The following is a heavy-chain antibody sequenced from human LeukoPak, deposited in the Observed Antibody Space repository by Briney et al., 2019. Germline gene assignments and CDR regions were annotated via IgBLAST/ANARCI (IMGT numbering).Heavy chain of an antibody. Sequence: ASVKVSCKASGYTFTGYYMHWVRQAPGQGLEWMGWINPNSGGTNYAQKFQGRVTMTRDTSIGTAYMELSRLRSDDTAVYYCASEPFDYGGNPNWFDPWGQGTLVTVSS. CDR3: ASEPFDYGGNPNWFDP. CDR1: GYTFTGYY. CDR2: INPNSGGT. J-gene: IGHJ5*02. D-gene: IGHD4-23*01. V-gene: IGHV1-2*02.